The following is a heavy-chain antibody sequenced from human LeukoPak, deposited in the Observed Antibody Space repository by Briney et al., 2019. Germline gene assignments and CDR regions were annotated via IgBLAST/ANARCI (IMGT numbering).Heavy chain of an antibody. CDR2: ISGSGGST. CDR3: AKDAGSYYYYMDV. V-gene: IGHV3-23*01. CDR1: GFTFSSYA. D-gene: IGHD3-10*01. J-gene: IGHJ6*03. Sequence: PGGSLRLSCAASGFTFSSYALSWVRQAPGKGLEWVSAISGSGGSTYYADSVKGRFTISRDNSKNSLYLQMNSLRAEDIALYYCAKDAGSYYYYMDVWGKGTTVTVSS.